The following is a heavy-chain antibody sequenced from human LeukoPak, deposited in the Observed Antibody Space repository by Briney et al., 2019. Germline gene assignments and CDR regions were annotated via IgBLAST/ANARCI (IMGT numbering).Heavy chain of an antibody. J-gene: IGHJ3*02. CDR1: GGSISGYY. V-gene: IGHV4-4*07. CDR3: ARLITRTTTAFDI. D-gene: IGHD1-7*01. CDR2: VYTSGST. Sequence: SEILSLTCSVSGGSISGYYWTWIRQPAGKGLEWIGRVYTSGSTHYNPSLKTRLTMSVDTSKNQFSLKLSSVTAADTAVYYCARLITRTTTAFDIWGQGTMVTVSS.